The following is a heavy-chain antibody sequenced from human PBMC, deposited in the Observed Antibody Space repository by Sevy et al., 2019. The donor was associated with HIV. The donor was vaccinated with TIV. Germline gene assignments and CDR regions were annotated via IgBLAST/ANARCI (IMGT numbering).Heavy chain of an antibody. D-gene: IGHD2-15*01. J-gene: IGHJ5*02. CDR1: GGSFSGYY. CDR2: INHSGST. V-gene: IGHV4-34*01. CDR3: ARGQAGGLRSWVAGTSWFDP. Sequence: SETLSLTCAVYGGSFSGYYWSWIRQPPGKGLEWIGEINHSGSTNYNPSLKSRVTISVDTSKNQFSLKLSSVTAADTAVYYCARGQAGGLRSWVAGTSWFDPWGQGTLVTVSS.